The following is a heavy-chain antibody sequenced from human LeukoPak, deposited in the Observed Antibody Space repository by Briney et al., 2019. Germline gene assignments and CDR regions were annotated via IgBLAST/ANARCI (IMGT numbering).Heavy chain of an antibody. CDR1: GGSISSYY. Sequence: SETLSLTCAVSGGSISSYYWSWIRQPAGKGLEWIGRIYTSGSTNYNPSLKSRVTMSVDTSKNQFSLKLSSVTAADTAVYYCARDGRKYSSGWYVDYWGQGTLVTVSS. D-gene: IGHD6-19*01. J-gene: IGHJ4*02. CDR3: ARDGRKYSSGWYVDY. V-gene: IGHV4-4*07. CDR2: IYTSGST.